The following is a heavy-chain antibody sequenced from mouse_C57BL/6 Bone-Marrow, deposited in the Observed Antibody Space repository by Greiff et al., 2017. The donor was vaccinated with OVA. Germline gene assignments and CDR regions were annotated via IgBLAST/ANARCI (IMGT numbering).Heavy chain of an antibody. CDR1: GFTFSDYY. J-gene: IGHJ1*03. Sequence: EVQLVESEGGLVQPGSSMKLSCTASGFTFSDYYMAWVRQVPEKGLEWVANINYDGSSTYYLESLKSRFIISRDNAKNILYLQMSSLKSEDTATYYCARGGWDWYFDVWGTGTTVTVSS. CDR2: INYDGSST. D-gene: IGHD3-3*01. V-gene: IGHV5-16*01. CDR3: ARGGWDWYFDV.